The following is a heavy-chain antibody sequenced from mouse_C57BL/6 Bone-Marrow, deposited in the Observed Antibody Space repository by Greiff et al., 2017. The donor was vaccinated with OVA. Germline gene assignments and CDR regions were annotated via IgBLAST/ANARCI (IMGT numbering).Heavy chain of an antibody. J-gene: IGHJ3*01. CDR1: GFTFSSYA. CDR3: ARRFLYDYDAWFAY. V-gene: IGHV5-4*03. Sequence: EVKLLESGGGLVKPGGSLKLSCAASGFTFSSYAMSWVRQTPEKRLEWVATISDGGSYTYYPDNVKGRFTISRDNAKNNLYLQMSHLKSEDTAMYYCARRFLYDYDAWFAYWGQGTLVTVSA. D-gene: IGHD2-4*01. CDR2: ISDGGSYT.